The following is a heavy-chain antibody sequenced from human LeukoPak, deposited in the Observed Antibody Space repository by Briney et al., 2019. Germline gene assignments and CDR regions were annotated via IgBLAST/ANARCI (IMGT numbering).Heavy chain of an antibody. CDR3: AIDANYHDSDAYYDALDI. J-gene: IGHJ3*02. V-gene: IGHV4-34*01. CDR2: INHSGST. Sequence: PSETLSPTCAVYGGSFSGYYWSWIRQPPGKGLEWIGEINHSGSTNYNPSLKSRVTISLDTSKNQFSLKLSSVTAADTAVYYCAIDANYHDSDAYYDALDIWGQGTLVTVSS. CDR1: GGSFSGYY. D-gene: IGHD3-16*01.